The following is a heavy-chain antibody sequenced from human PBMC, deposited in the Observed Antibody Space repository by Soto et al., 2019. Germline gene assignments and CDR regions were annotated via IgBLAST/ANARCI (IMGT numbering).Heavy chain of an antibody. D-gene: IGHD6-13*01. CDR1: GGSMRNYF. Sequence: TSETLSLTCTVSGGSMRNYFWTWIRQPPGKGLEWIGYIHYSGTTSFFPSYNPSLMSRVIISEDTSKNQFSLKLLSVTTADTAVYFCAAGEASSRNLAPYYLDFWGQGTLVTVSS. CDR2: IHYSGTT. V-gene: IGHV4-59*01. J-gene: IGHJ4*02. CDR3: AAGEASSRNLAPYYLDF.